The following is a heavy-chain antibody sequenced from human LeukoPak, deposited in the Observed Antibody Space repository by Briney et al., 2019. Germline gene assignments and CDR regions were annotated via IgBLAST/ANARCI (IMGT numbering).Heavy chain of an antibody. Sequence: GGSLRLSCAASGFTFSSYSMNWVRQAPGRGLEWVSYISSSSSTIYYADSVKGRFTISRDNVKNSLCLQMNSLRDEDTAVYYCAGTTLTYYYDSSGPSDYWGQGTLVTVSS. CDR2: ISSSSSTI. V-gene: IGHV3-48*02. J-gene: IGHJ4*02. CDR1: GFTFSSYS. D-gene: IGHD3-22*01. CDR3: AGTTLTYYYDSSGPSDY.